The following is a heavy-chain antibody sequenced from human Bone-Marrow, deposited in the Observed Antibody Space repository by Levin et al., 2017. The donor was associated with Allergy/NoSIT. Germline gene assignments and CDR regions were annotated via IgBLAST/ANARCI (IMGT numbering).Heavy chain of an antibody. J-gene: IGHJ4*02. CDR3: ARDLDTSELFDS. D-gene: IGHD1-1*01. Sequence: LSLTCAASGFKFSDRGMHWVRQAPGKGLEWVGIIWYDGTNKHYADSVRGRFTIPRDNSKNTLYLQMNSLRAEDTAVYYCARDLDTSELFDSWGQGTLVTVAS. CDR1: GFKFSDRG. V-gene: IGHV3-33*01. CDR2: IWYDGTNK.